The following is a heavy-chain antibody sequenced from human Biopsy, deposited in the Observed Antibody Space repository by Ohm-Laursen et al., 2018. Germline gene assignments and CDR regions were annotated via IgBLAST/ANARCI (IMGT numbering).Heavy chain of an antibody. CDR3: AATSTLYYYYYAMDV. V-gene: IGHV1-69*01. J-gene: IGHJ6*02. CDR2: IITFFRTV. Sequence: GSSVKVSCKFSGGTFGNYAISWVRQAPGQGLEWMGGIITFFRTVNYAQKFQGRLSITAGESTTTAYMELSSLRSEDTAVYYCAATSTLYYYYYAMDVWDQGTTITVSS. CDR1: GGTFGNYA.